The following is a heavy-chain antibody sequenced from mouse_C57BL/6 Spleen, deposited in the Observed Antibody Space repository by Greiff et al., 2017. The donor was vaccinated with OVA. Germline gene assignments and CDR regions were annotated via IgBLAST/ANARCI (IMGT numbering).Heavy chain of an antibody. V-gene: IGHV1-55*01. D-gene: IGHD2-4*01. Sequence: VQLQQPGAELVKPGASVKMSCKASGYTFTSYWITWVKQRPGQGLEWIGDIYPGSGSTNYNEKFKSKATLTVDTSSSTAYMQLSSLTSEDSAVYYCARERDDYDDVLYYAMDYWGQGTSVTVSS. CDR1: GYTFTSYW. J-gene: IGHJ4*01. CDR2: IYPGSGST. CDR3: ARERDDYDDVLYYAMDY.